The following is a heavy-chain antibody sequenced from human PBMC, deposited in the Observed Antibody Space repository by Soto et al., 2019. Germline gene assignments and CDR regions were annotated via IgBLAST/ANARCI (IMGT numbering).Heavy chain of an antibody. V-gene: IGHV4-59*01. D-gene: IGHD4-17*01. CDR3: ARDRYGPLDY. Sequence: PSETLSLTCTVSGGSISSYYWSWIRQPPGKGLEWIGYIYYSGSTNYNPSLKSRVTISVDTSKNQFSLKLSSVTAADTAVYYCARDRYGPLDYWGQGTLVTVSS. CDR2: IYYSGST. J-gene: IGHJ4*02. CDR1: GGSISSYY.